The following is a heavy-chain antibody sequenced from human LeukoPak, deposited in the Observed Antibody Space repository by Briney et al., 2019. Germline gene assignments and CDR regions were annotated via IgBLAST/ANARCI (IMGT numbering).Heavy chain of an antibody. D-gene: IGHD3-10*01. J-gene: IGHJ4*02. CDR1: GFSFSSYT. CDR3: AREAAYYYGSGILY. Sequence: PGGSLRLSCAASGFSFSSYTMNWVRQAPGKGLEWVSYISSSGSTIYYADSVKGRFTISRDNAKNSLYLQMNSLRAEDTAVYYCAREAAYYYGSGILYWGQGTLVTVSS. V-gene: IGHV3-48*04. CDR2: ISSSGSTI.